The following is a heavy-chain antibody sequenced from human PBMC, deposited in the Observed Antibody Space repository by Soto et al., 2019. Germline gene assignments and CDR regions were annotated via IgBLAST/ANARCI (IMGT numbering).Heavy chain of an antibody. V-gene: IGHV3-30-3*01. Sequence: QVQLVESGGGVVQPGRSLRLSCAASGFTFSSYAMHWVRQAPGKGLEWVAVISYDGRNKYYADSVKGRFTISRDNSKNTLYLQMNSLRAEDTAVYYCARDRHGRYSYDAFDIWGQGTMVTVSS. D-gene: IGHD3-9*01. CDR3: ARDRHGRYSYDAFDI. J-gene: IGHJ3*02. CDR1: GFTFSSYA. CDR2: ISYDGRNK.